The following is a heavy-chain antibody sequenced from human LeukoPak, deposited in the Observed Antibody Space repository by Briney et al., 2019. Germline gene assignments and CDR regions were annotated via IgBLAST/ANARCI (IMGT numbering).Heavy chain of an antibody. V-gene: IGHV4-39*07. D-gene: IGHD5-18*01. CDR3: ARVLWLMDYYYYMDV. CDR1: GGSFNSYSYY. CDR2: IYYSGNT. Sequence: PSETLSLTCTVSGGSFNSYSYYWGWVRQPPGKGLEWIGSIYYSGNTYYNPSLKSRVTIPVDMSKNQFSLKLSSVTAADTAVYYCARVLWLMDYYYYMDVWGKGTTVTVSS. J-gene: IGHJ6*03.